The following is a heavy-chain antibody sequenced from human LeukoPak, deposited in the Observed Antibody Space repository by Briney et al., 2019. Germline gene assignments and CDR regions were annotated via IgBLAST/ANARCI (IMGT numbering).Heavy chain of an antibody. CDR1: GFTFSSYG. J-gene: IGHJ4*02. CDR2: IRYDGSNK. Sequence: GGSLRLSCAASGFTFSSYGMHWVRQAPGKGLEWVAFIRYDGSNKYYADSVKGRFTISRDNSKNTLYLQMNSLRAEDTAVYYCARCSYYYGSGSYPDYWGQGTLVTVSS. CDR3: ARCSYYYGSGSYPDY. V-gene: IGHV3-30*02. D-gene: IGHD3-10*01.